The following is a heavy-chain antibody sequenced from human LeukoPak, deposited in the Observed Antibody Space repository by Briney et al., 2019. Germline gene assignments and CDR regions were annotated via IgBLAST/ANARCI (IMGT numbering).Heavy chain of an antibody. Sequence: SETLSLTCTVSGGSISSYYWSWIRQPPGKGLEWIGYIYYSGSTNYNPSLKSRVTISVDTSKNQFSLKLSSVTAADTAVYYCARHEAVVVPAAKDRRGLAYYYYGMDVWGQGTTVTVSS. D-gene: IGHD2-2*01. CDR3: ARHEAVVVPAAKDRRGLAYYYYGMDV. CDR1: GGSISSYY. CDR2: IYYSGST. J-gene: IGHJ6*02. V-gene: IGHV4-59*08.